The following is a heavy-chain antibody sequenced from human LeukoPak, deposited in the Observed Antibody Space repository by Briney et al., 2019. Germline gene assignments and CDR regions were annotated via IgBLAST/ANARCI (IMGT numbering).Heavy chain of an antibody. Sequence: GGSLRLSCAASGFTFSSYGMHWVRQAPGKGLEWVAVISYDGSNKYYADSVKGRFTISRDNSKNTLYLQMNGLRAEDTAVYYCAKADILTGTDYFAYWGQGPLVTVSS. CDR3: AKADILTGTDYFAY. CDR2: ISYDGSNK. D-gene: IGHD3-9*01. V-gene: IGHV3-30*18. J-gene: IGHJ4*02. CDR1: GFTFSSYG.